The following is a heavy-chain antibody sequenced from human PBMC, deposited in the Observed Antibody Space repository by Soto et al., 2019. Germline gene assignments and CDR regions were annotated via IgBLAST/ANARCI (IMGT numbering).Heavy chain of an antibody. CDR1: GGSISSSSYY. J-gene: IGHJ4*02. V-gene: IGHV4-39*01. Sequence: QLQLQESGPGLVKPSETLSLTCTVSGGSISSSSYYWGWIRQPPGKGLEWIGSIYYSGSTYYNPSLKSRVTISVDTSKNQFSLKLSSVTAADTAVYYCARHYQELPERLLIIDYWGQGTLVTVSS. D-gene: IGHD2-15*01. CDR2: IYYSGST. CDR3: ARHYQELPERLLIIDY.